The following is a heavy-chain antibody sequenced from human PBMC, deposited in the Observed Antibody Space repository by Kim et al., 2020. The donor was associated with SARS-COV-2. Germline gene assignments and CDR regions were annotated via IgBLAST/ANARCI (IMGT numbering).Heavy chain of an antibody. D-gene: IGHD6-6*01. Sequence: SETLSLTCTVSGYSLNTGGYYWTWVRQHPGNGLEWVGHIYYSEKIYYNPSLKSRLSITVDMSRNQFFLNLSSVPAADTAVYYCSRDRRGGYSSSSELNYWGQGILVTVSS. CDR1: GYSLNTGGYY. CDR3: SRDRRGGYSSSSELNY. J-gene: IGHJ4*02. V-gene: IGHV4-31*03. CDR2: IYYSEKI.